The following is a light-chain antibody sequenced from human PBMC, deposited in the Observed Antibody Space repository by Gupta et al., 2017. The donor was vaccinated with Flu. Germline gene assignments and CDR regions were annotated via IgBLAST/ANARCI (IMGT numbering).Light chain of an antibody. CDR2: KAS. J-gene: IGKJ2*01. CDR1: KSVSDY. Sequence: PSALPASFGDDVTITCRASKSVSDYLAWYQQQQRKAPQNLIYKASTVATVVASRFSGSSSGREFTLTISGLQPDDVATYYCQQLDNSPYTFGQGTKVDIK. V-gene: IGKV1-5*03. CDR3: QQLDNSPYT.